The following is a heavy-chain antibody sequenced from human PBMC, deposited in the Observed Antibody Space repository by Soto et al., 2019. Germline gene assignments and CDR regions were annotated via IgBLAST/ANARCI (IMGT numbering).Heavy chain of an antibody. J-gene: IGHJ4*02. CDR3: ARDTRITIFGVVIIYFDY. CDR1: GFTFSTYA. V-gene: IGHV3-30-3*01. Sequence: PGGSLRLSCAASGFTFSTYAMHWVRQAPGKGLEWVAVISYDGSNKSYADSVKGRFTISRDNSKNTLYLQMNSLRAEDTAVYYCARDTRITIFGVVIIYFDYWGQGTLVTVSS. CDR2: ISYDGSNK. D-gene: IGHD3-3*01.